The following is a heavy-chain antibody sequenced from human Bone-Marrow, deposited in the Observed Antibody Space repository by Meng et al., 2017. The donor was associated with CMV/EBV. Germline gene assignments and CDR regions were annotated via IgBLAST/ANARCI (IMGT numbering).Heavy chain of an antibody. D-gene: IGHD3-22*01. CDR2: IYHSGSS. CDR3: ARSPRGGYDASGYYPSPVPFDI. J-gene: IGHJ4*02. Sequence: SQTLPLTCAASGFTFSSYSMNWVRQAPGKGLEWIGEIYHSGSSNYNPSLKSRVTISVDKSKNQFSLKLNSVSAADTAVYYCARSPRGGYDASGYYPSPVPFDIWGPGTLVTVSS. CDR1: GFTFSSYSM. V-gene: IGHV4-4*02.